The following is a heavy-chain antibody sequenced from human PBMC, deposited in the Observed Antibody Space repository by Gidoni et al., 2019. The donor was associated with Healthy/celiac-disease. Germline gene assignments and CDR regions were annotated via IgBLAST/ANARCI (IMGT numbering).Heavy chain of an antibody. CDR1: GFTFSCYA. V-gene: IGHV3-30-3*01. CDR3: ARTPGWNDELGYYYMDV. J-gene: IGHJ6*03. CDR2: ISYDGSNK. D-gene: IGHD1-1*01. Sequence: QVQLVESGGGVVQPGSSLRLPCAASGFTFSCYAMHWVRQAPGKGLEWVAVISYDGSNKYYADSVKGRFTISRDNSKNTLYLQMNSLRAEDTAVYYCARTPGWNDELGYYYMDVWGKGTTVTVSS.